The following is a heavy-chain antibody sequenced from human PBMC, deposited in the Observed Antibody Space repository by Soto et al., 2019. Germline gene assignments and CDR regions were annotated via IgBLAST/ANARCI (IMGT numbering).Heavy chain of an antibody. CDR3: ARQVVPFGMFYFDY. CDR2: IYYSGNT. Sequence: PSETLSLTCTVSGGSISSTSYFWGWFRQPPGKGLEWIGSIYYSGNTYYNPSLKGRVTISVDRSKNQFSLRLNSATAADTAMFHCARQVVPFGMFYFDYWGQGTLVTVSS. V-gene: IGHV4-39*01. J-gene: IGHJ4*02. CDR1: GGSISSTSYF. D-gene: IGHD2-2*01.